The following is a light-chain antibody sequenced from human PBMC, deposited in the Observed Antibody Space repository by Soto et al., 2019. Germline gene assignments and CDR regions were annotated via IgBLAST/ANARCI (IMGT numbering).Light chain of an antibody. CDR1: QSLVYSDGYAY. CDR2: KVS. J-gene: IGKJ1*01. V-gene: IGKV2-30*01. CDR3: MQGTHWPTT. Sequence: DVVMTQSPLSLPVTLGQPASISCRSSQSLVYSDGYAYLNWFHQRPGQSPRRLIYKVSNRDSGVPDRFSGSGSCTDFTLKISRVEAEDVGVYYCMQGTHWPTTFGRGTKVEI.